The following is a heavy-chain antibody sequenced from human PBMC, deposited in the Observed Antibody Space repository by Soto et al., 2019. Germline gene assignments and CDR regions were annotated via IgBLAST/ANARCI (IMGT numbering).Heavy chain of an antibody. J-gene: IGHJ6*02. V-gene: IGHV1-18*04. CDR3: ARDRQLVRVGYYYYGMDV. Sequence: ASVKVSCKASGYTFTSYGISWVRQAPGQGLEWMGWISAYNGNTNYAQKLQGRVTMTTDTSTSTAYMELKSLRSDDTAVYYCARDRQLVRVGYYYYGMDVWGQGTTVTVS. D-gene: IGHD6-6*01. CDR2: ISAYNGNT. CDR1: GYTFTSYG.